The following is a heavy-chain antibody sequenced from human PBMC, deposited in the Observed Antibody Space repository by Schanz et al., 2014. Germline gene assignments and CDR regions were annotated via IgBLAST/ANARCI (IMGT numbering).Heavy chain of an antibody. CDR1: GYTFISYG. CDR2: ISANNGNT. CDR3: GRGFSRSYIDF. V-gene: IGHV1-18*01. J-gene: IGHJ4*02. Sequence: VQLEQSGAEVKKPGASVKVSCKASGYTFISYGISWVRQAPGQGLEWMGWISANNGNTNYAQKLQGRITVTTDTSTSTVYLELSSLRSDDTAVYYCGRGFSRSYIDFWGQGTLITGSS. D-gene: IGHD3-10*01.